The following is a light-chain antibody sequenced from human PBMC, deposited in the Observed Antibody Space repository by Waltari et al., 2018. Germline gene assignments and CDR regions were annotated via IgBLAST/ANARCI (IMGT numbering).Light chain of an antibody. J-gene: IGLJ3*02. Sequence: SYELTQPLSVSVALGQTATITCGGNNLGSKTVHGYQQSSGQAPVLVIYRDNNRPSGIPDRFSGSNSGNTATLTISRAQVGDEADYYCQVWDNSVVVFGGGTKLTVL. CDR3: QVWDNSVVV. CDR1: NLGSKT. CDR2: RDN. V-gene: IGLV3-9*01.